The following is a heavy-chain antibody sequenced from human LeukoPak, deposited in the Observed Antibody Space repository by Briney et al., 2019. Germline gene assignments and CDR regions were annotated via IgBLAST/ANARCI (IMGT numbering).Heavy chain of an antibody. J-gene: IGHJ3*02. CDR1: GGSISSYY. CDR3: ATTSYSSGWYAYDAFDI. D-gene: IGHD6-19*01. V-gene: IGHV4-59*01. CDR2: IYYSGST. Sequence: KPSETLSLTCTVSGGSISSYYWSWIRQPPGKGLERIGYIYYSGSTNYNPSLKSRVTISVDTSKNQFSLKLSSVTAADTAVYYCATTSYSSGWYAYDAFDIWGQGTMVTVSS.